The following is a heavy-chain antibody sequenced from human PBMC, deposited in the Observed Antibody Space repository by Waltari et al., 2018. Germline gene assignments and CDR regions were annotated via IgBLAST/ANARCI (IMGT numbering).Heavy chain of an antibody. J-gene: IGHJ3*02. Sequence: QVQLVQSGAEVKKPGSSVKVSCKASGGTFSSYTISWVRQAPGQGLEWMGRISPNLGKANYAKKFQGRGTITADESTSTAYMELSSLRSEDTTVYYCARGRRYYDSSGYYWRDAFDIWGQGTMVTVSS. D-gene: IGHD3-22*01. CDR1: GGTFSSYT. CDR3: ARGRRYYDSSGYYWRDAFDI. CDR2: ISPNLGKA. V-gene: IGHV1-69*08.